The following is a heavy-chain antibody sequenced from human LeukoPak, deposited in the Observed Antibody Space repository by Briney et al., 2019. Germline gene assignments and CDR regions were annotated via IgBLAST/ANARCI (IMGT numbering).Heavy chain of an antibody. CDR2: MYYSGHT. D-gene: IGHD6-13*01. Sequence: SETLSLTCTVSGGSVSSSSFYWGWTRQPPGEGLGYIGYMYYSGHTNFNPSLMSRVTISVDTTKNQFALKLNSVTAADTAVYYCARERGQQLSWFDPWGQGTLVTVSS. CDR3: ARERGQQLSWFDP. CDR1: GGSVSSSSFY. J-gene: IGHJ5*02. V-gene: IGHV4-39*02.